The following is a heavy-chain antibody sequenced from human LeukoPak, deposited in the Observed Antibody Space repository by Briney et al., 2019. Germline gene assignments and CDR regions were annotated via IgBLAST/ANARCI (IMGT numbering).Heavy chain of an antibody. Sequence: GGSLRLSCAASGFTFSSSGMHWVRQAPGKGLEWVAVISYDGSNKYYADSVKGRFTISRDNSKNTLYLQMNSLRAEDTAVYYCARDIEEQQLVAGAYGMDVWGQGTTVTVSS. CDR2: ISYDGSNK. J-gene: IGHJ6*02. CDR3: ARDIEEQQLVAGAYGMDV. D-gene: IGHD6-13*01. CDR1: GFTFSSSG. V-gene: IGHV3-30*03.